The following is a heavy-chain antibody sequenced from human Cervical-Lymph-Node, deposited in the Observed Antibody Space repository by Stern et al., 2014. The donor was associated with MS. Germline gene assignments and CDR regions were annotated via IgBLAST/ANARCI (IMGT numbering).Heavy chain of an antibody. D-gene: IGHD6-13*01. V-gene: IGHV7-4-1*02. CDR1: GYTFTRYS. CDR3: AVVGTESFDS. Sequence: VQLEESGSELKKPGASAKVSCKASGYTFTRYSMIWVRQAPGQGLEWMGWINTQTGDSAYAQGFTGRFVFSLDTSVSTSFLQISSLKAEDTAVYYCAVVGTESFDSWGQGTLVTVSS. J-gene: IGHJ4*02. CDR2: INTQTGDS.